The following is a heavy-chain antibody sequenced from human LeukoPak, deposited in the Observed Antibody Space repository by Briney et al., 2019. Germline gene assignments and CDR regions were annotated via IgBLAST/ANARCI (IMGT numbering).Heavy chain of an antibody. Sequence: GGSLRFSCAALGFTFATFALSWFRRVPGKGLRGAQVISVSGGNTYYADSVKGRFTISRDNAKNSLYLQMNSLRVEDTAVYYCARGRHSSSWYPAEYFQHWGQGTLVTVSS. V-gene: IGHV3-23*01. CDR3: ARGRHSSSWYPAEYFQH. CDR1: GFTFATFA. CDR2: ISVSGGNT. D-gene: IGHD6-13*01. J-gene: IGHJ1*01.